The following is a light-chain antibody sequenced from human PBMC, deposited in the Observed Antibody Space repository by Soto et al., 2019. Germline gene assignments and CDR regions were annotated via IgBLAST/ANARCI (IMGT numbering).Light chain of an antibody. CDR3: TSYTSSSTLV. CDR1: SSDVGGYNY. Sequence: QSVLTQPASVSGSPGQSITISCTGTSSDVGGYNYVSWYQQHPGKAPKLMIYEVSNRPSGVSNRFSGSKSGNTASLIISGLQAEDEADCYCTSYTSSSTLVFGGGTKLTVL. V-gene: IGLV2-14*01. J-gene: IGLJ2*01. CDR2: EVS.